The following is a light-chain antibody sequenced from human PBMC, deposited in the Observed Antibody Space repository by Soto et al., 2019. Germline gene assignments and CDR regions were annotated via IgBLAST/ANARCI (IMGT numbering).Light chain of an antibody. CDR2: AAS. CDR1: QSISNH. J-gene: IGKJ3*01. Sequence: DIQMTQSPSSLSASVEDRVIITCRASQSISNHLNWYQQKPGKAPKLLIFAASSLQSGVPSRFSGSRSGPDFTLTISSLQPEDFATYYCQQSYNGPFTFGPGTKVDIK. V-gene: IGKV1-39*01. CDR3: QQSYNGPFT.